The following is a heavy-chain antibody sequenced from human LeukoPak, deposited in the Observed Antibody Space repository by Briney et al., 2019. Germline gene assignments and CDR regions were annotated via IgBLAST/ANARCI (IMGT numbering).Heavy chain of an antibody. D-gene: IGHD5-24*01. V-gene: IGHV1-69*01. Sequence: SVRVSCKASGGTFSSYAISWVRQAPGQGLEWMGGIIPIFGTANYAQKFQGRVTITADESTSAAYMELSSLRSEDTAVYYCARGLLEMSTITLGSWGQGTLVTVSS. CDR2: IIPIFGTA. CDR3: ARGLLEMSTITLGS. J-gene: IGHJ5*02. CDR1: GGTFSSYA.